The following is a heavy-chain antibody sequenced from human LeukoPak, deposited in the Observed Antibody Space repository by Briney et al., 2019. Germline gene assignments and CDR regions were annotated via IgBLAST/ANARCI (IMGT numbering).Heavy chain of an antibody. CDR3: AREGVPYVPGGDY. Sequence: GGSLRLSCAASGFTFSSYWMSWVRQAPGKELEWVANIKETGSEKNYLDSVKGRFTISRDNAKNSLYLQMDSLRAEDTALYYCAREGVPYVPGGDYCGQGTLVTVSS. CDR1: GFTFSSYW. CDR2: IKETGSEK. V-gene: IGHV3-7*01. D-gene: IGHD3-10*02. J-gene: IGHJ4*02.